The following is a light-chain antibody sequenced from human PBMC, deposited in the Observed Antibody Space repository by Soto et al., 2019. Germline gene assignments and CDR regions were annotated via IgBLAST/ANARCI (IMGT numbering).Light chain of an antibody. CDR3: VSYTDPDPLV. CDR1: NTDVGQDKS. V-gene: IGLV2-14*01. J-gene: IGLJ1*01. CDR2: EVT. Sequence: QSALTQPASVSGSRGQSIIISCVGRNTDVGQDKSVSWYQQGPGKAPKLLIFEVTDRPSGVSNRFSGSRSGNTASLTISGLQPDDEGDYFCVSYTDPDPLVFGTGTKLTVL.